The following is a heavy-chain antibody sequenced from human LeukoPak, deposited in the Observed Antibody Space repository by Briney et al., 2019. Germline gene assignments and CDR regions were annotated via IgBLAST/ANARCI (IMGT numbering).Heavy chain of an antibody. CDR3: ARDSTYYYDSSGFDY. CDR1: GGTFSRYT. CDR2: IIHILGIA. D-gene: IGHD3-22*01. V-gene: IGHV1-69*04. J-gene: IGHJ4*02. Sequence: ASVKVSCKASGGTFSRYTISWVRQAPGHGLEGVGRIIHILGIANYAQKLQSRATISADKTTSAAYMELSSLRSEDTAVYYCARDSTYYYDSSGFDYWGQGTLVTVSS.